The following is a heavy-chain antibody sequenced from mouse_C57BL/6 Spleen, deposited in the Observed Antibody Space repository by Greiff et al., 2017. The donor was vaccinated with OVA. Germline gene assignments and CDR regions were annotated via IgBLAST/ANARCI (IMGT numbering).Heavy chain of an antibody. J-gene: IGHJ2*01. CDR2: IYPGDGDT. CDR1: GYAFSSYW. V-gene: IGHV1-80*01. Sequence: VQLKESGAELVKPGASVKISCKASGYAFSSYWMNWVKQRPGKGLEWIGQIYPGDGDTNYNGKFKGKATLTADKSSSTAYMQLSSLTSEDSAVYFCAREVYDGYYVPFDYWGQGTTLTVSS. CDR3: AREVYDGYYVPFDY. D-gene: IGHD2-3*01.